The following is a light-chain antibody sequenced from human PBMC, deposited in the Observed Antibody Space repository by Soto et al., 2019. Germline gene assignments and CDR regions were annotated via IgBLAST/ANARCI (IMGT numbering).Light chain of an antibody. V-gene: IGKV3-11*01. CDR3: QQRSNWPWT. Sequence: LSQAPSTLSLSTGERATLSCRASQSVSSYLAWYQQKPGQAPRLLIYDASNRATGIPARFSGSGSGTDFTLTISSLEPEDFAVYYCQQRSNWPWTFAQGTKVAIK. CDR1: QSVSSY. J-gene: IGKJ1*01. CDR2: DAS.